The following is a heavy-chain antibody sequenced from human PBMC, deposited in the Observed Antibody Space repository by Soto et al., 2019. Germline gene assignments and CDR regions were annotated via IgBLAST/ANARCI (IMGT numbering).Heavy chain of an antibody. V-gene: IGHV4-39*01. Sequence: QLQLQESGPGLVKPSETLSLTCTVAGGFISSSSSYWGWIRQSPGKGLEWIANIHSGGTTYYNSSIKSRVIISVDTSKDQFSLWMSSVTAADTAVYYCASLLTPAFGRDYFDRWCQGTLVIVSS. CDR1: GGFISSSSSY. J-gene: IGHJ4*02. CDR2: IHSGGTT. D-gene: IGHD3-10*01. CDR3: ASLLTPAFGRDYFDR.